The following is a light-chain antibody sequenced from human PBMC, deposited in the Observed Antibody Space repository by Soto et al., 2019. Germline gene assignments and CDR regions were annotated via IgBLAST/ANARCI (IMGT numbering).Light chain of an antibody. CDR2: DAS. CDR1: QSVSSY. J-gene: IGKJ1*01. V-gene: IGKV3-11*01. Sequence: EIVLTQSPATLSLSPGERATLSCRASQSVSSYLAWYQQKPGQAPRLLIYDASNRATGIPARFSGSGSGTDFTLTISSREPEDSAVYYCQQARTFGQGTKVEIK. CDR3: QQART.